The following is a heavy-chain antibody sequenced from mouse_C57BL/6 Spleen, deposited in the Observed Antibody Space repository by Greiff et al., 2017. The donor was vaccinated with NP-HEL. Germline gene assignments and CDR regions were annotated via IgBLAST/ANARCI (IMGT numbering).Heavy chain of an antibody. CDR2: IYPGSGNT. V-gene: IGHV1-76*01. D-gene: IGHD2-3*01. CDR3: ASSVYAGYDVGALDY. Sequence: VKLQESGAELVRPGASVKLSCKASGYTFTDYYINWVKQRPGQGLEWIARIYPGSGNTYYNEKFKGKATLTAEKSSSTAYMQLSSLTSEDSAVYFWASSVYAGYDVGALDYWGQGTSVTVSS. CDR1: GYTFTDYY. J-gene: IGHJ4*01.